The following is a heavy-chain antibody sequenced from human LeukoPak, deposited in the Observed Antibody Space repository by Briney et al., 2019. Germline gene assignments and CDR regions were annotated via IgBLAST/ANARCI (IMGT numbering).Heavy chain of an antibody. D-gene: IGHD3-22*01. Sequence: SETLSLTCTVSGGSISSYYWSWIRQPPGKGLEWIGFIYYSGSTNYNPPLKSRVTISVDTSKNQFSLKLSSVTAADTAVYYCARHAGQYYDSSGYYPFWGQGTLVTVSS. CDR2: IYYSGST. CDR3: ARHAGQYYDSSGYYPF. CDR1: GGSISSYY. V-gene: IGHV4-59*08. J-gene: IGHJ4*02.